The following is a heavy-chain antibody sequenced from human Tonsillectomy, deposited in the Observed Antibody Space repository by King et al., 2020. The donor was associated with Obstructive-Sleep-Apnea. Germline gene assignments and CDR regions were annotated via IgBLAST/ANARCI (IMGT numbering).Heavy chain of an antibody. CDR3: ATSPPYYYGSVRPAYYYYGMDV. V-gene: IGHV1-24*01. CDR1: GYTLTELS. J-gene: IGHJ6*02. CDR2: FDPEDGET. Sequence: QLVQSGAEVKKPGASVKVSCKVSGYTLTELSMHWVRQAPGKGLEWMGGFDPEDGETSYAQKFQGRVTMTEDTSTDTAYMELSSLRSEDTAVYYCATSPPYYYGSVRPAYYYYGMDVWGQGTTVTVSS. D-gene: IGHD3-10*01.